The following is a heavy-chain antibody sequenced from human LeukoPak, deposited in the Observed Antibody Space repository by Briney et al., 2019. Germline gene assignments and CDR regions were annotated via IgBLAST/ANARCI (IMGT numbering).Heavy chain of an antibody. CDR2: IIPILGIA. CDR1: VVTFSSYI. CDR3: ARDRPPATGAVDY. J-gene: IGHJ4*02. D-gene: IGHD2-2*01. Sequence: GSSVKVSCKASVVTFSSYIISWVRQTPGQGLEWVGRIIPILGIANNAQKLQGRVTITADKSTSTAYTELSSLRSEDTAVYYCARDRPPATGAVDYWGQGTLVTVSS. V-gene: IGHV1-69*04.